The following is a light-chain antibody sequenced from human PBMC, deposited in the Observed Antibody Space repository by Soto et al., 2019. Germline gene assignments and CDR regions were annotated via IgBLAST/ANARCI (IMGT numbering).Light chain of an antibody. CDR2: EVS. J-gene: IGLJ2*01. CDR3: SSYAGSNKVV. V-gene: IGLV2-8*01. CDR1: SSDVGGYNY. Sequence: QSVLTQPPSASGSPGQSVTISCTGTSSDVGGYNYVSWYQQHPGKAPKLMIYEVSKRPSGVPDRFSGSKSGNTASLTVSGLQAEDEADYYRSSYAGSNKVVFGGGTKVTVL.